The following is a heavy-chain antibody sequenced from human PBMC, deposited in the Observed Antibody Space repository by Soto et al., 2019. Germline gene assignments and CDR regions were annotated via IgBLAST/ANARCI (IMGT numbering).Heavy chain of an antibody. CDR1: GGSISSGGYY. V-gene: IGHV4-31*03. CDR3: ARDGRLGTYAFDI. CDR2: IYYSGSS. D-gene: IGHD3-16*01. Sequence: QVQLQESGPGLVKPSQTLSLTCTVSGGSISSGGYYWSWIRQHPGKGLEWIGYIYYSGSSYYNPSLKSRVTRSVDTSKNQFSLKLSSVTAADTAVYYCARDGRLGTYAFDIWGQGTMVTVSS. J-gene: IGHJ3*02.